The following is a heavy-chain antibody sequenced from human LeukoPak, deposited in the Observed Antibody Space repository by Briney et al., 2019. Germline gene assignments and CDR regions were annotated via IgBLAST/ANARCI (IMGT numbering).Heavy chain of an antibody. CDR1: GFTFSSYG. Sequence: GGSLRLSCAASGFTFSSYGMSWVRQAPGKGLEWVSSISSSGSYIYYADSVKGRFTISRDNAKNSLYLQMNSLRAEDTAVYYCARDPTKFWSGYPGWFDPWGQGTLVTVSS. D-gene: IGHD3-3*01. V-gene: IGHV3-21*01. CDR2: ISSSGSYI. CDR3: ARDPTKFWSGYPGWFDP. J-gene: IGHJ5*02.